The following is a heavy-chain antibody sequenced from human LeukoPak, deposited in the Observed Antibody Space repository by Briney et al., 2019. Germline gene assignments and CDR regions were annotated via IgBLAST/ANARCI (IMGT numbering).Heavy chain of an antibody. Sequence: GSLRLSCAASGFTFSNAWMSWVRQAPGKGLEWVGRIKSKTDGGTTDYAAPVKGRFTISRDDSKNTLYLQMNSLKTEDTAVYYCTTNYDILTGYRFDYWGQGTLVTVSS. J-gene: IGHJ4*02. CDR3: TTNYDILTGYRFDY. CDR1: GFTFSNAW. V-gene: IGHV3-15*01. D-gene: IGHD3-9*01. CDR2: IKSKTDGGTT.